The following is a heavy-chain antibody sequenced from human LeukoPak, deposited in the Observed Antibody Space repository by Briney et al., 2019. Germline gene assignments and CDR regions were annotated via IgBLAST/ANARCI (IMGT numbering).Heavy chain of an antibody. CDR1: GFTFSSYT. D-gene: IGHD3-3*01. CDR2: ISGSGGSP. CDR3: AREAAYYDFWSAYPGYFDY. V-gene: IGHV3-23*01. J-gene: IGHJ4*02. Sequence: GGSLRLSCAASGFTFSSYTMTWVRQAPGKGLEWVSTISGSGGSPYYADSVKGRFTISRDNSKNTLYLQMNSLRAEDTAVYYCAREAAYYDFWSAYPGYFDYWGQGTLVTVSS.